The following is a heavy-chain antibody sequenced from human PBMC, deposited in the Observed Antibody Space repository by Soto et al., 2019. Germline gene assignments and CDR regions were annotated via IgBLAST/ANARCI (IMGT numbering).Heavy chain of an antibody. D-gene: IGHD6-13*01. CDR2: IHYNGNT. Sequence: PSETLSLTCTVSGDSISSYSWSWIRQPPGKGLEWIGNIHYNGNTKYNPSLKSRVTMSVDTSKNQFSLKLISVTAADTAVYYCARRYSSAFDIWGQGTMVTVSS. J-gene: IGHJ3*02. V-gene: IGHV4-59*01. CDR1: GDSISSYS. CDR3: ARRYSSAFDI.